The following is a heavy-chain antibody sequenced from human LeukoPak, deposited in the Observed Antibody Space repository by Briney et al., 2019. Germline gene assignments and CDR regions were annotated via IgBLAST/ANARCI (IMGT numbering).Heavy chain of an antibody. J-gene: IGHJ4*02. V-gene: IGHV3-30*02. Sequence: GGSLRLSCAASGFIFNTYGMHWVRQAPGKGLEWVAFIRYDGSNKYYADSVKGRFTISRDNSKNTLYLQMNSLRAEDTAVYYCAKDSLFSYYDSSGPHTMQPYFDYWGQGTLVTVSS. D-gene: IGHD3-22*01. CDR2: IRYDGSNK. CDR1: GFIFNTYG. CDR3: AKDSLFSYYDSSGPHTMQPYFDY.